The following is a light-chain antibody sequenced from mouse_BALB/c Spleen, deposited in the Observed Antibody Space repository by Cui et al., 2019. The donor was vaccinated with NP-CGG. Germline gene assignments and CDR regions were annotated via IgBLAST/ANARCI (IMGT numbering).Light chain of an antibody. CDR3: ALWYSNHWV. Sequence: QAVVTQESALTTSPYEIVTLTCRSSTGAVTTSNYANWVQEKPDHLFTGLIGGTNNRAPGVPARFSGSLIGDKAALTITGAQTEDEAIYFCALWYSNHWVFGGGTNLTVL. V-gene: IGLV1*01. CDR2: GTN. J-gene: IGLJ1*01. CDR1: TGAVTTSNY.